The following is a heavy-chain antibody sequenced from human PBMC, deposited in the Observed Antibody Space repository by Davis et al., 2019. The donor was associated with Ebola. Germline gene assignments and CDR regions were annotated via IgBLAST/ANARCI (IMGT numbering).Heavy chain of an antibody. CDR3: ARDLGTVAGYSYGHHNWFDP. Sequence: ASVKVSCKASGYTFTGYYMHWVRQAPGQGLEWMGWINPNSGGTNYAQKSQGWVTMTRDTSISTAYMELSRLRSDDTAVYYCARDLGTVAGYSYGHHNWFDPWGQGTLVTVSS. CDR2: INPNSGGT. D-gene: IGHD5-18*01. J-gene: IGHJ5*02. CDR1: GYTFTGYY. V-gene: IGHV1-2*04.